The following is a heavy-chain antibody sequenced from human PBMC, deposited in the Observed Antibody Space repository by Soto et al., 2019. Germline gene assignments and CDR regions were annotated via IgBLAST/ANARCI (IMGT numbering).Heavy chain of an antibody. V-gene: IGHV4-34*01. J-gene: IGHJ5*02. D-gene: IGHD6-13*01. CDR1: GGSFSGYY. Sequence: SETLSLTCAVYGGSFSGYYWSWIRQPPGKGLEWIGEINHSGSTNYNPSLKSRVTISVDTSKNQFSLKLSSVTAADTAVYYCARHQSHRSSYVDPWGQGTLVTVSS. CDR2: INHSGST. CDR3: ARHQSHRSSYVDP.